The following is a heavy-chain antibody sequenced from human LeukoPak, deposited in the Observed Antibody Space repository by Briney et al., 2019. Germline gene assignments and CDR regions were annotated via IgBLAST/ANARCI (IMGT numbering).Heavy chain of an antibody. J-gene: IGHJ4*02. CDR1: GFTFSDHY. CDR3: AGRPLSSPHSFDD. CDR2: TANKANSYIT. Sequence: PGGSLRLSCTAPGFTFSDHYMDWVRQAPGKGLEWVGRTANKANSYITYYAASVKGRFVISTDDSKNSLHLQMNSLKTEDTAVYCCAGRPLSSPHSFDDWGQGTLVTVSS. V-gene: IGHV3-72*01. D-gene: IGHD6-19*01.